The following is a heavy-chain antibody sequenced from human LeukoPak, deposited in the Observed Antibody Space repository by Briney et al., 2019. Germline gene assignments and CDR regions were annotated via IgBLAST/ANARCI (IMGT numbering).Heavy chain of an antibody. CDR2: IYYSGST. V-gene: IGHV4-59*05. CDR1: SGSIGTYY. J-gene: IGHJ6*03. CDR3: ARSWYDFYYYYYYMDV. Sequence: SETLSLTCTVSSGSIGTYYWSWIRQPAGKGLEWIGSIYYSGSTYYNPSLKSRVTISVDTSKNQFSLKLSSVTAADKAVYYCARSWYDFYYYYYYMDVWVKGTTVTVSS. D-gene: IGHD6-13*01.